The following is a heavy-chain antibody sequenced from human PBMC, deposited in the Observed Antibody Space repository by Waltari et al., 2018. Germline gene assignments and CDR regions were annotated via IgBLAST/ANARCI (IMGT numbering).Heavy chain of an antibody. CDR2: ISRSSSYI. CDR3: ARGGGTTRGGFD. CDR1: GFTFSSYS. J-gene: IGHJ4*02. D-gene: IGHD1-1*01. Sequence: EVQLVESGGGLVKPGGSLRLSCAASGFTFSSYSMNWVRQAPGKGLEWVSSISRSSSYIYYADSVKGRFTISRDNAKNSLYLQMNSLRAEDTAVYYCARGGGTTRGGFDWGQGTLVTVSS. V-gene: IGHV3-21*01.